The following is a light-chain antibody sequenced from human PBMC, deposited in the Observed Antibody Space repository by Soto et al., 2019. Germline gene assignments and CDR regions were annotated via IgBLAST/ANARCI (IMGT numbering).Light chain of an antibody. CDR1: QSISSW. J-gene: IGKJ2*01. CDR2: DAS. V-gene: IGKV1-5*01. CDR3: QQYNSYSLPMYT. Sequence: DIQMTQSPSTLSASVGDRVTITCRASQSISSWLAWYQQKPGKAPKLLIYDASSLESGVPSRFSGSGSGTEVTLTISSLQPDDFATYDCQQYNSYSLPMYTFGQGTKLEIK.